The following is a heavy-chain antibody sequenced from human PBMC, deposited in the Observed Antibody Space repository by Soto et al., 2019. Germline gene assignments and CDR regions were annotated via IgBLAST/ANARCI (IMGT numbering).Heavy chain of an antibody. CDR2: INAGSGNT. J-gene: IGHJ5*02. CDR1: VYTFTHYA. V-gene: IGHV1-3*01. Sequence: QVQLVQSGAEVKKPGAAVKVSCTASVYTFTHYAIHWVRHAPGQRLEWMGFINAGSGNTKYSQTFQGRLTFTKDTSASTAYMDLSSLRSEDTAIYDCARGLAAYGAWGQGTLVTVSS. D-gene: IGHD2-21*01. CDR3: ARGLAAYGA.